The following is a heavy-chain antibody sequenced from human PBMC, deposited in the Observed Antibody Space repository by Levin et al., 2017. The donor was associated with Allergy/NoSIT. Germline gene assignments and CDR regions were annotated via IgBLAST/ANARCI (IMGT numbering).Heavy chain of an antibody. CDR2: INPNSGGT. Sequence: GESLKISCKASGYTFTGYYMHWVRQAPGQGLEWMGWINPNSGGTNYAQKFQGRVTMTRDTSISTAYMELSRLRSDDTAVYYCARGLAPLFDYWGQGTLVTVSS. CDR3: ARGLAPLFDY. V-gene: IGHV1-2*02. J-gene: IGHJ4*02. CDR1: GYTFTGYY.